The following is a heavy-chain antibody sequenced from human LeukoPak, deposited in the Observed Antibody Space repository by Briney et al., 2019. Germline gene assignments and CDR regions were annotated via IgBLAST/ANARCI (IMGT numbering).Heavy chain of an antibody. CDR3: ARGSRHSYGYDLVGRNDY. Sequence: ASVKVSCKASGYTFTSHGISWVRQAPGQGLEWMGWISAYNGNTNYAQKLQGRVTMTTDISTSTAYMELRSLRSDDTAVYYCARGSRHSYGYDLVGRNDYWGQGTLVTVSS. CDR1: GYTFTSHG. CDR2: ISAYNGNT. J-gene: IGHJ4*02. V-gene: IGHV1-18*01. D-gene: IGHD5-18*01.